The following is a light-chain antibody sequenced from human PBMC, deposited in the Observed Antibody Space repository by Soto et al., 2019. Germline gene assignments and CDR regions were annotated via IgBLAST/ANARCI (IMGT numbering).Light chain of an antibody. CDR1: QSINDH. CDR3: QQYNTWLGT. J-gene: IGKJ1*01. Sequence: EVVMTQSPATLSVSPGERVTLSCRASQSINDHLACYQQKPAQHARLLIHGASTRSTGITDRFSGSGFGTDIILTISGRKSEDFAVYYSQQYNTWLGTFGQGTKVEIQ. CDR2: GAS. V-gene: IGKV3-15*01.